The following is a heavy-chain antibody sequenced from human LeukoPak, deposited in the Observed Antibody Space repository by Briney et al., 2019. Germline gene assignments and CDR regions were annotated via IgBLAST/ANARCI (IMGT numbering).Heavy chain of an antibody. CDR2: INHRGGT. CDR3: ARDAPLWQQWLVRNHDY. Sequence: PSETLSLTCAVYGGSFSNFYWSWIRQPPGKGLEWIGEINHRGGTNYNPSLKSRVTISIDTSKNQFSLKLTSVTAADTAVYYCARDAPLWQQWLVRNHDYWGQGTLVTVSS. J-gene: IGHJ4*02. CDR1: GGSFSNFY. V-gene: IGHV4-34*01. D-gene: IGHD6-19*01.